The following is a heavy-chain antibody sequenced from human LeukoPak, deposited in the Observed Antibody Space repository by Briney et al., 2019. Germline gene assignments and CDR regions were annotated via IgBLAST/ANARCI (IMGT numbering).Heavy chain of an antibody. D-gene: IGHD6-25*01. Sequence: ASVKVSCMASGYTFTSYDINWVRQATGQGLEWMGWMNPNSGNTGYAQKFQGRVTITSNTSISTAYMELSSLRSEDTAVYYGARCFAAIGFFGAFDIWSQGTMVTVSS. CDR2: MNPNSGNT. V-gene: IGHV1-8*03. J-gene: IGHJ3*02. CDR1: GYTFTSYD. CDR3: ARCFAAIGFFGAFDI.